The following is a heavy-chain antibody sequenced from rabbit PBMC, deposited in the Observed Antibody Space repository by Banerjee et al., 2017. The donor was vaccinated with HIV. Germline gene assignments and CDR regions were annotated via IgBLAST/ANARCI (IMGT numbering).Heavy chain of an antibody. V-gene: IGHV1S45*01. D-gene: IGHD1-1*01. J-gene: IGHJ4*01. CDR2: IYAGSSGST. Sequence: QQQLEESGGGLVKPGGTLTLTCKASGFSFSSTYWICWVRQAPGKGLEWIACIYAGSSGSTYFASWAKGRFTISKTSSTTVTLQVTSLTAADTATYFCARGSSDYHYFNLWGPGTLVTVS. CDR3: ARGSSDYHYFNL. CDR1: GFSFSSTYW.